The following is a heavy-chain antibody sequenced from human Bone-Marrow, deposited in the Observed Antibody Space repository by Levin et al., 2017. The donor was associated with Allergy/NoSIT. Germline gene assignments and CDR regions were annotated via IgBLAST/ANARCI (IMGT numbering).Heavy chain of an antibody. CDR3: VRDGDYGDFGGDYFFDY. Sequence: GGSLRLSCAASGFSFSAYGMNWVRQAPGKGLEWVSSISRSGNDIYYADSLKGRFTISRDNAKQSLYLQVSGLRIEDTAVYYCVRDGDYGDFGGDYFFDYWGQGTLVTVSS. V-gene: IGHV3-21*01. J-gene: IGHJ4*02. D-gene: IGHD4-17*01. CDR1: GFSFSAYG. CDR2: ISRSGNDI.